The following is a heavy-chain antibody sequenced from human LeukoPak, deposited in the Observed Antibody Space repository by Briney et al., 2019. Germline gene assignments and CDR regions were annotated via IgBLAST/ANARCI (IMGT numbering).Heavy chain of an antibody. D-gene: IGHD6-19*01. Sequence: GGSLRLSCAASGFTFSSYAMSWVRQAPGKGLEWVSAISGSGGSTYYADSVKGRFTISRDNSKNTLYLQMNSLRAEDTAVYYYAKEPSPGIAVAGTVYYWGQGTLVTVSS. CDR2: ISGSGGST. V-gene: IGHV3-23*01. J-gene: IGHJ4*02. CDR1: GFTFSSYA. CDR3: AKEPSPGIAVAGTVYY.